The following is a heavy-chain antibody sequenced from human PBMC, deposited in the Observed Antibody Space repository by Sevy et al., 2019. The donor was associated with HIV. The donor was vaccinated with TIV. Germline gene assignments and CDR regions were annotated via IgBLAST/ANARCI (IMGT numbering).Heavy chain of an antibody. CDR2: IYPGDSDT. D-gene: IGHD4-4*01. CDR1: GYSFTSYW. CDR3: ARLPTTPTNWFDP. J-gene: IGHJ5*02. Sequence: GESLKISCKGSGYSFTSYWIGWVRQMPGKGLEWMGIIYPGDSDTRYSPFFQGQVTISADKSISTAYLQWSSRKASDTAMYYCARLPTTPTNWFDPWGQGTLVTVSS. V-gene: IGHV5-51*01.